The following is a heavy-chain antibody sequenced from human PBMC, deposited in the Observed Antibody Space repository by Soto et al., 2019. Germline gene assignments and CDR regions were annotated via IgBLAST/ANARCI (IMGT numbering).Heavy chain of an antibody. J-gene: IGHJ4*02. V-gene: IGHV3-7*01. Sequence: PGGSLRLSCETSGFTFSNYWMTWVRQAPGKGLEGVANIKKDGSQKNFVDSVKGRFTISRDNAKNSLYLQMDSLRVEDTAIYYCVKEIASAQWGQGTLVTVSS. CDR3: VKEIASAQ. CDR1: GFTFSNYW. CDR2: IKKDGSQK. D-gene: IGHD6-25*01.